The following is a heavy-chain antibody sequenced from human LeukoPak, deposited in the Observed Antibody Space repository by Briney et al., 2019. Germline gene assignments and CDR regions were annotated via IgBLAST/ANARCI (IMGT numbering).Heavy chain of an antibody. CDR2: IYYSAST. CDR1: ACPISSYS. V-gene: IGHV4-59*12. CDR3: ARDGDSSSWAFDY. D-gene: IGHD6-13*01. Sequence: PSETLSLTCTVSACPISSYSWSWIRQPPGKGLEWIGYIYYSASTNYNPSLKSRITISVDTRKNQFSLRLISVDAAATDCSYCARDGDSSSWAFDYWGQGTLVTVSS. J-gene: IGHJ4*02.